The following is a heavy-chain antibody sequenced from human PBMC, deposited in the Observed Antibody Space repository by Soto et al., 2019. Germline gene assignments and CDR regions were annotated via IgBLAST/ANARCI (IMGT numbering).Heavy chain of an antibody. V-gene: IGHV3-13*05. Sequence: EVQLVESGGGLVQPGGSLRLSCEASGFTFRNYDMHWVRQGTGKGLEWVSGISAAGDPEYADSVEGRFTISRENAQNSFILQCNSVRVGDTAGYYCARTDRDFDDVDVWPQGTTVIASS. J-gene: IGHJ6*02. CDR2: ISAAGDP. CDR3: ARTDRDFDDVDV. D-gene: IGHD3-3*01. CDR1: GFTFRNYD.